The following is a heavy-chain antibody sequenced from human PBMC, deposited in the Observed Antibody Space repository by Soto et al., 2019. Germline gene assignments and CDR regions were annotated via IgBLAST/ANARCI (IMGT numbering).Heavy chain of an antibody. CDR1: GYTFSAYS. Sequence: ASVKVSCKTSGYTFSAYSINWVRQAPGQGLEWMAWISTYSGNTHYAERVQGRVTVTLDKSARTAFMEMRGLTSDDTAVYFCARDNGYYDTWGQGTLVTVSS. CDR3: ARDNGYYDT. J-gene: IGHJ5*02. CDR2: ISTYSGNT. V-gene: IGHV1-18*04. D-gene: IGHD2-21*01.